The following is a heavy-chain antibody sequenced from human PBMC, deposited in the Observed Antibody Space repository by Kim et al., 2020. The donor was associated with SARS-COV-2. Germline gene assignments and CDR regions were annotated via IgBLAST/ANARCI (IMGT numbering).Heavy chain of an antibody. V-gene: IGHV3-48*02. CDR3: ARILNSESYYCGYYYYGL. CDR1: GFTFSSYS. J-gene: IGHJ6*01. Sequence: GGSLRLSCAASGFTFSSYSMNWVRQAPGKGLEWVSYISSSSTIYYADSVKGRFTISRDNAKNSLYLQLNSLRDADTAVYYCARILNSESYYCGYYYYGL. CDR2: ISSSSTI. D-gene: IGHD3-10*02.